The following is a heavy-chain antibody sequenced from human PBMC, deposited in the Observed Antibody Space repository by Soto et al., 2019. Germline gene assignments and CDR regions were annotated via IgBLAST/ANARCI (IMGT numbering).Heavy chain of an antibody. D-gene: IGHD2-8*01. CDR1: EFTFSKHG. J-gene: IGHJ4*02. CDR2: ISYDGSNK. CDR3: AKGPPLLMVYPVLDS. Sequence: LILSRAASEFTFSKHGMHLVGQAPGKGLEWVAVISYDGSNKYYGDSVKDRFTISRDNSKNTLYLHMNSLRPEDTAVYFCAKGPPLLMVYPVLDSWGQGTLVTV. V-gene: IGHV3-30*18.